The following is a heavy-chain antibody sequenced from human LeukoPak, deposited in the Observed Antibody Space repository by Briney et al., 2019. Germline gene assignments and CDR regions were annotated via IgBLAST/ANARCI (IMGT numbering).Heavy chain of an antibody. Sequence: PGGALRLACGASGFTLSSKWRSWVRQARGKGGGRVANKKQEGREKNYVEGVKSRFTSSRDNANNSLYLQMTSLRAEDTAVYYCARDFSPATPRDYYGMDVWGQGTTVTVSS. CDR2: KKQEGREK. J-gene: IGHJ6*02. CDR3: ARDFSPATPRDYYGMDV. V-gene: IGHV3-7*03. D-gene: IGHD5-12*01. CDR1: GFTLSSKW.